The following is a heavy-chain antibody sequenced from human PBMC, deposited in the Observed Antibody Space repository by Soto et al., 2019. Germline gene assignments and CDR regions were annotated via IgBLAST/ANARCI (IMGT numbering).Heavy chain of an antibody. J-gene: IGHJ3*02. CDR1: AGSFSGYY. Sequence: SETLSLTCAVYAGSFSGYYWSWIRQPPGKGLEWMGEINHSGSTNYNPSLKSRVTIPVDTSKNQFSLKLSSVTAADTAVYYWAAGLGYDILTGLDAFDTWGQGTMVTVSS. D-gene: IGHD3-9*01. CDR3: AAGLGYDILTGLDAFDT. CDR2: INHSGST. V-gene: IGHV4-34*01.